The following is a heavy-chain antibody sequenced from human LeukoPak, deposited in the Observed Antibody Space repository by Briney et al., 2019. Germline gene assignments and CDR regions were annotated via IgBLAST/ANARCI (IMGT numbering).Heavy chain of an antibody. CDR3: ARAKGYDSSGYLSF. Sequence: SETLSLTCTVSGYSISSGYYWGCIRQPPGKGLEWIGSIYHTGSTYYNPSLKSRVTISVDTSKNHFSLKLSSVTAADTAVYYCARAKGYDSSGYLSFWGQGTLVTVSS. J-gene: IGHJ4*02. CDR2: IYHTGST. D-gene: IGHD3-22*01. V-gene: IGHV4-38-2*02. CDR1: GYSISSGYY.